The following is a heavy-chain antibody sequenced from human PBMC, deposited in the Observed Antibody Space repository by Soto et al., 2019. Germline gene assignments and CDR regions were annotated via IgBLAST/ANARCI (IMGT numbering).Heavy chain of an antibody. V-gene: IGHV3-30-3*01. CDR2: ISYDGSNK. CDR3: ATGGIGQQLSD. Sequence: GGSLRLSCAASGFTFSSYAMHWVRQAPGKGLEWVAVISYDGSNKYYADSVKGRFTISRDNSKNTLYLQMNSLRAEDTAVYYCATGGIGQQLSDWGQGTLVTVSS. J-gene: IGHJ4*02. CDR1: GFTFSSYA. D-gene: IGHD6-13*01.